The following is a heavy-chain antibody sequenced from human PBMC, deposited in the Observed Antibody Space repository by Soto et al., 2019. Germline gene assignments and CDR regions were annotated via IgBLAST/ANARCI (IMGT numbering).Heavy chain of an antibody. D-gene: IGHD6-13*01. CDR2: INPNSGGT. CDR1: GYTFTGYY. V-gene: IGHV1-2*04. Sequence: ASVKVSCKASGYTFTGYYMHWVRQAPGQGLEWMGWINPNSGGTNYAQKFQGWVTMTRDTSISTAYMELSRLRSDDTAVYYCARAPKQQQLVDYWGQGTLVTVSS. CDR3: ARAPKQQQLVDY. J-gene: IGHJ4*02.